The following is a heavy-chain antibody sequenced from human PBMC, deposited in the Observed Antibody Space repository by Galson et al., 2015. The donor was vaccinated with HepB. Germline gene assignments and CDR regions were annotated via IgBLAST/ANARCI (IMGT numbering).Heavy chain of an antibody. CDR3: ARSGRRAGHDY. V-gene: IGHV1-69*02. D-gene: IGHD6-19*01. CDR2: IIPILGIA. J-gene: IGHJ4*02. Sequence: SVKVSCKASGGTLSSYTISWVRQAPGQGLEWMGRIIPILGIANYAQKFQGRVTITADKSTSTAYMELSSLRSEDTAVYYCARSGRRAGHDYWGQGTLVTVSS. CDR1: GGTLSSYT.